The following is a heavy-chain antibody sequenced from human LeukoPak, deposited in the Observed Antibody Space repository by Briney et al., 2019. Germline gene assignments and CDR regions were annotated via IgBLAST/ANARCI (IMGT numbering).Heavy chain of an antibody. CDR1: GYTFTGYD. J-gene: IGHJ5*02. CDR3: AKVAGIAAARGWIDP. Sequence: ASVKVSCKASGYTFTGYDIHWVRQAPGQGLEWMGWINACNGGTNYAQKFQGRVTMTTDTSINMVYMELSRLRSDDTAVYYCAKVAGIAAARGWIDPWGQGTLVTVSS. D-gene: IGHD6-25*01. V-gene: IGHV1-2*02. CDR2: INACNGGT.